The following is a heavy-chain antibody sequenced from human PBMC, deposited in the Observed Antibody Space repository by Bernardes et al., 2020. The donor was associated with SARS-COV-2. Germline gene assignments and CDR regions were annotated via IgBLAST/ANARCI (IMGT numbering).Heavy chain of an antibody. D-gene: IGHD3-10*01. Sequence: SVKVSCKASGGTFSSYTIRWVRQAPGQGLEWMGRIIPILGIANYAQKFQGRVTITADKSTSTAYMELSSLRSEDTAVYYCARDPGLSMVRGVMGRPYGMDVWGQGTTVTVSS. CDR1: GGTFSSYT. V-gene: IGHV1-69*04. J-gene: IGHJ6*02. CDR3: ARDPGLSMVRGVMGRPYGMDV. CDR2: IIPILGIA.